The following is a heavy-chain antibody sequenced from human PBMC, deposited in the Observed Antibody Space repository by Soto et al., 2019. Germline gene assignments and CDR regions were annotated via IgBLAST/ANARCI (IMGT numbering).Heavy chain of an antibody. CDR3: TRDLNHDTGP. Sequence: EVQLVESGGGLVQPGGSLRLSCAASGFTFSDYWMTWVRQAPGKGLEGVANISPHGSEDYYVDSVKGRFTISRDNAKNSVFLQMNSLRGEDTALYYCTRDLNHDTGPWGQGTQVTVSS. J-gene: IGHJ5*02. D-gene: IGHD2-8*02. V-gene: IGHV3-7*04. CDR1: GFTFSDYW. CDR2: ISPHGSED.